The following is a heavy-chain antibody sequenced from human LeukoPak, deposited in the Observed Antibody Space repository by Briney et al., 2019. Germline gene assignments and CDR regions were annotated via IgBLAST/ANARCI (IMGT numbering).Heavy chain of an antibody. J-gene: IGHJ5*02. D-gene: IGHD3-10*01. V-gene: IGHV4-39*01. CDR1: GGFISSSSYY. CDR3: ARRGGLLWFGELFSWFDP. CDR2: IYYSGST. Sequence: SETLSLTCTVSGGFISSSSYYWGWIRQPPGKGLEWIGSIYYSGSTYYNPSLKSRVTISVDTSKNQFSLKLSSVTAADTAVYYCARRGGLLWFGELFSWFDPWGQGTLVTVSS.